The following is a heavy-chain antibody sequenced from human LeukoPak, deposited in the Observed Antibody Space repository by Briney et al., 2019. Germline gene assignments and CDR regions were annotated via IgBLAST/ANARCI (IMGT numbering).Heavy chain of an antibody. Sequence: GRSLRLSCAASGFTFSSYAMHWVRQAPGKGLEGVAVISYDGSNKYYADSVKGRFTISRDNSKNTLYLQMNSLRAEDTAVYYCARGSFYDSSGYLYGMDVWGQGTTVTVSS. V-gene: IGHV3-30-3*01. J-gene: IGHJ6*02. CDR2: ISYDGSNK. D-gene: IGHD3-22*01. CDR1: GFTFSSYA. CDR3: ARGSFYDSSGYLYGMDV.